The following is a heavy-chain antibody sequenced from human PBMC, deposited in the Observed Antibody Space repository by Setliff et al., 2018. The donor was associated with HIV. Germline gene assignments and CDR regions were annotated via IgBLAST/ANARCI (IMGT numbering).Heavy chain of an antibody. V-gene: IGHV4-39*07. Sequence: SETLSLTCTVSGGSINSTSYYWGWIRQPPGNGLEWIGSIYHTGSTYYKPSLKSRVTMSVDTSKKQFSLNLSSVTAADTGVYYCARDVYSYGRFYFDYWGQGTLVTVSS. D-gene: IGHD5-18*01. CDR1: GGSINSTSYY. J-gene: IGHJ4*02. CDR3: ARDVYSYGRFYFDY. CDR2: IYHTGST.